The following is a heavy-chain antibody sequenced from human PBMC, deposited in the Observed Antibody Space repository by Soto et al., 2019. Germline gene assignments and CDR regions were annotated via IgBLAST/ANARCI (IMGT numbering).Heavy chain of an antibody. J-gene: IGHJ4*02. CDR2: IYYSGST. Sequence: SETLSLTCTVSGGSISSGDYYWSWIRQPPGKGLEWIGYIYYSGSTYYNPSLKSRVTISVDTSKNQFSLKLSSVTAADTAVYYCARERVLGHFDYWGQGTLVTVSS. CDR3: ARERVLGHFDY. V-gene: IGHV4-30-4*01. CDR1: GGSISSGDYY. D-gene: IGHD3-16*01.